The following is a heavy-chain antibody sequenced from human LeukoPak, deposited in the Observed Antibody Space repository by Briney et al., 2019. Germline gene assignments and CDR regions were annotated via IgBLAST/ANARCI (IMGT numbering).Heavy chain of an antibody. CDR1: GGSFSGYY. V-gene: IGHV4-34*01. CDR2: INHSGST. CDR3: ARGLLRYFDWLYDY. Sequence: PSETLSLTCAVYGGSFSGYYWSWIRQPPGKGLEWIGEINHSGSTNYNPSLKSRVTISVDTSKNQFSLKLSSVTAADTAVYYCARGLLRYFDWLYDYWGQGTLVTVSS. J-gene: IGHJ4*02. D-gene: IGHD3-9*01.